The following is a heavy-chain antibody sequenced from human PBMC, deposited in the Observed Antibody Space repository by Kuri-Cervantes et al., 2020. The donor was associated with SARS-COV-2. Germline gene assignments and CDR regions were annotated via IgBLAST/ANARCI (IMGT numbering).Heavy chain of an antibody. CDR1: GFTFRSYG. D-gene: IGHD2-21*01. J-gene: IGHJ6*02. CDR3: ARDKSDWDNYNFAMDL. Sequence: GESLKISCAASGFTFRSYGMYWVRQAPGKGLQWLAGISSNGNNKYYEDSVKGRFTISRDNSKNTLYLQMSSLRVEDTAVYFCARDKSDWDNYNFAMDLWGQGPTVPVSS. V-gene: IGHV3-30*03. CDR2: ISSNGNNK.